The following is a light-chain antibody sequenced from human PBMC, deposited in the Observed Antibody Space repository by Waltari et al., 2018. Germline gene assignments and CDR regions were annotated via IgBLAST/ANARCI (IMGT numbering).Light chain of an antibody. CDR1: QSVSSN. V-gene: IGKV3-15*01. CDR3: QQYNNWPPIT. J-gene: IGKJ5*01. Sequence: EIVMTQSPATLSVSPGEKATLPFRASQSVSSNLAGYHQKPVQAPRLLIYGASTRATGIPARFSGSGSGTEFTLTISSLQSEDFAVYYCQQYNNWPPITFGQGTRLEIK. CDR2: GAS.